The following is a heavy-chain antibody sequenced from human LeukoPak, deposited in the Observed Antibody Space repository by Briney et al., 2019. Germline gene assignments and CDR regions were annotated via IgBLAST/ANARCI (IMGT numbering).Heavy chain of an antibody. V-gene: IGHV3-30*18. D-gene: IGHD2-2*01. CDR2: ISYDGSNK. CDR1: GFTFSSFG. J-gene: IGHJ4*02. Sequence: GGSLRLSCTASGFTFSSFGMHWVRQAPGKGLEWVAVISYDGSNKYYGDSVKGRFTISRDNSRNTLDLQMNSLSAEDPAVYYCAKAMAPFSTSWYWDYWGEGTLVTVSS. CDR3: AKAMAPFSTSWYWDY.